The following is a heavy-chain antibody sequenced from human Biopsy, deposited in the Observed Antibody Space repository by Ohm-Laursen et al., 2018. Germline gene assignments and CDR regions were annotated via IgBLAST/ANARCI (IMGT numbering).Heavy chain of an antibody. CDR1: GFPFTRYY. CDR3: ARVRHEETLGQ. CDR2: IALDSGNT. D-gene: IGHD3-16*01. J-gene: IGHJ4*02. Sequence: ASVKVSCKASGFPFTRYYLHWVRQAPGQGLEWMGWIALDSGNTKYAQKFQGRVTLTWDTSISTAYMDLNRLTLGDTAVYYCARVRHEETLGQWGQGTLVTVSA. V-gene: IGHV1-2*02.